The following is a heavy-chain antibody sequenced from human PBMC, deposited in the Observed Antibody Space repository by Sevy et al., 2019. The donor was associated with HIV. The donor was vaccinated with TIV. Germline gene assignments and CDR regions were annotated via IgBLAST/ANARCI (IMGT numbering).Heavy chain of an antibody. CDR1: GFTFSDYY. V-gene: IGHV3-11*01. D-gene: IGHD4-17*01. CDR2: IDGNGDAI. CDR3: ARDHGKDGEWGEYYFGGMYV. J-gene: IGHJ6*02. Sequence: GGSLRLSCAASGFTFSDYYMSWIRQAPGKGLQWISYIDGNGDAIYYADSLKGRFTISRDNDKNSLYLQMNSLRAEDTTVQYCARDHGKDGEWGEYYFGGMYVWGQGTT.